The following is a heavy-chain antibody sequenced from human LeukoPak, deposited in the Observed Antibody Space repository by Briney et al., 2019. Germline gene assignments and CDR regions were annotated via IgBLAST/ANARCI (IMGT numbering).Heavy chain of an antibody. CDR1: GFTFSSIT. Sequence: PGGSLSLSGAPPGFTFSSITMGWVPKAPGKGLGWFSSISSSSSYIYSADSVKGRFTISRDNAKNSLYLQMNSLRAEDTALYFCARVPIVVVPAAYLNWFDPWGQGTLVTVSS. CDR2: ISSSSSYI. CDR3: ARVPIVVVPAAYLNWFDP. D-gene: IGHD2-2*01. J-gene: IGHJ5*02. V-gene: IGHV3-21*01.